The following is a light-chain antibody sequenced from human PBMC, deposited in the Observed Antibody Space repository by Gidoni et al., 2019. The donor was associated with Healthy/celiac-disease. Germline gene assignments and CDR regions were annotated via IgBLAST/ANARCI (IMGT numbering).Light chain of an antibody. CDR3: QQYYSTLWT. J-gene: IGKJ1*01. Sequence: ILMTHSPDSLPVSLGERATITCKPSQSVLYSSNNKNYLAWYQQKPGQPPKLLIYWASTRESGVPDRFSGSGSGTDFTLTISSLQAEDVAVYYCQQYYSTLWTFXQXTKVEIK. CDR2: WAS. V-gene: IGKV4-1*01. CDR1: QSVLYSSNNKNY.